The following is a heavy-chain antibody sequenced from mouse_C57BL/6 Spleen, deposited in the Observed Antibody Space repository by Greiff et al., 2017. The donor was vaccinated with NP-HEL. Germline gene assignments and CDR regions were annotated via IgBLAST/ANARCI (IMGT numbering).Heavy chain of an antibody. CDR1: GYAFTNYL. CDR3: AIYYDYDRGFAY. J-gene: IGHJ3*01. D-gene: IGHD2-4*01. CDR2: INPGSGGT. V-gene: IGHV1-54*01. Sequence: QVQLKQSGAELVRPGTSVKVSCKASGYAFTNYLIEWVKQRPGQGLEWIGVINPGSGGTNYNEKFKGKATLTADKSSSTAYMQLSSLTSEDAAVYFCAIYYDYDRGFAYWGQGTLVTVSA.